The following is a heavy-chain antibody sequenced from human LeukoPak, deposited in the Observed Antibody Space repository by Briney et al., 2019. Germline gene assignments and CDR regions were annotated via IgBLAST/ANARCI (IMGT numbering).Heavy chain of an antibody. J-gene: IGHJ3*02. Sequence: GRSLRLSCAASGFTFDDYAMHWVRQAPGKGLEWVSGISWNSGSIGYADSVKGRFTISRDNAKNSLYLQMNSLRAEDTALYYCAKDIGYCSGGSCYGSSLAFDIWGQGTMVTVSS. CDR3: AKDIGYCSGGSCYGSSLAFDI. V-gene: IGHV3-9*01. CDR2: ISWNSGSI. D-gene: IGHD2-15*01. CDR1: GFTFDDYA.